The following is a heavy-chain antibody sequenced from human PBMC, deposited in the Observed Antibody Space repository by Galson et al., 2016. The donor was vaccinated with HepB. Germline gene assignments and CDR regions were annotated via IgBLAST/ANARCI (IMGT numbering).Heavy chain of an antibody. CDR1: GDSVYNNAAA. CDR3: ARAVMLGRGMDV. Sequence: CAISGDSVYNNAAAWVWIRQSPSGGVEWLGRTFYRSTWENHYAGSVKNRITISPDTSRNQFSLHLNSVTPEDTAVYYCARAVMLGRGMDVWGQGTTVTVSS. V-gene: IGHV6-1*01. CDR2: TFYRSTWEN. J-gene: IGHJ6*02. D-gene: IGHD3-10*01.